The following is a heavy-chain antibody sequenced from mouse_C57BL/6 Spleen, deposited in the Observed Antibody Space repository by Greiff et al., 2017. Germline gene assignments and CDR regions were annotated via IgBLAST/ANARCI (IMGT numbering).Heavy chain of an antibody. Sequence: EVKLMESGGGLVKPGGSLKLSCAASGFTFSSYAMSWVRQTPEKRLEWVATISDGGSYTYYPDNVKGRFTISRDNAKNNLYLQMSHLKSEDTAMYYCARDRAGRYYFDYWGQGTTLTVSS. CDR1: GFTFSSYA. V-gene: IGHV5-4*01. CDR2: ISDGGSYT. CDR3: ARDRAGRYYFDY. J-gene: IGHJ2*01. D-gene: IGHD1-1*01.